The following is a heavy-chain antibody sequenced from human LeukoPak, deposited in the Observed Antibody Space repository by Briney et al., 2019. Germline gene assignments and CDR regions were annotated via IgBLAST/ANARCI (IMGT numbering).Heavy chain of an antibody. J-gene: IGHJ4*02. CDR1: GFTFSNYE. CDR2: ISDNGKAK. Sequence: GGSLRLSCAASGFTFSNYEMNWVRQTPGKGLEWVSFISDNGKAKSYVDSVRGRFIISRDNAKTSLYLQMNSLRDEDTAVYYCARAAYNSSPDYWGQGTLVTASS. V-gene: IGHV3-48*03. D-gene: IGHD1-1*01. CDR3: ARAAYNSSPDY.